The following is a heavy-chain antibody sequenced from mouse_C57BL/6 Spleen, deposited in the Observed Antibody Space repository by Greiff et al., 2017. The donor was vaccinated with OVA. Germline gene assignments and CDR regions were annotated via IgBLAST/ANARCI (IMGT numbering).Heavy chain of an antibody. J-gene: IGHJ3*01. D-gene: IGHD2-4*01. CDR3: ARRGDDYHGGFAY. V-gene: IGHV1-55*01. CDR2: IYPGSGST. Sequence: QVQLQQSGAELVKPGASVKMSCKASGYTFTSYWITWVKQRPGQGLEWIGDIYPGSGSTNYNEKFKSKATLTVDTSSSTAYMQLSSLTSEDSAVYYCARRGDDYHGGFAYWGQGTLVTVSA. CDR1: GYTFTSYW.